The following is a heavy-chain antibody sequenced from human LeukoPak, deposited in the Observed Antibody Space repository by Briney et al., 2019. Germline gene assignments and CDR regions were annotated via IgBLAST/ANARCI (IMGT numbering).Heavy chain of an antibody. CDR1: GDSVSSNSAA. CDR3: ARGAVEQQLVYWLGLEYYYYMDV. V-gene: IGHV6-1*01. Sequence: SQTLSLTCAISGDSVSSNSAAWNWIRQSPSRGLEWLGRTYYRSKWYNDYAVSVKSRITINPDTSKNQFSLQLNSVTPEDTAVYYCARGAVEQQLVYWLGLEYYYYMDVWGKGTTVTVSS. CDR2: TYYRSKWYN. D-gene: IGHD6-13*01. J-gene: IGHJ6*03.